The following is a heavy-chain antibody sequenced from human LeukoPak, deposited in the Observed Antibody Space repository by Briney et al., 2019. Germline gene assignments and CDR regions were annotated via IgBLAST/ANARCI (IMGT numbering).Heavy chain of an antibody. CDR1: GYTFTSYY. J-gene: IGHJ4*02. CDR2: INPSGGST. V-gene: IGHV1-46*01. CDR3: AREGRAGYCTTTSCYTVDYFDY. Sequence: ASVKVSCKASGYTFTSYYMHWVRQAPGQGLEWMGIINPSGGSTSYAQKFQGRVTMTRDTSTSTVYMELSSLRSEDTAVYYCAREGRAGYCTTTSCYTVDYFDYWGQGTLVTVSS. D-gene: IGHD2-2*02.